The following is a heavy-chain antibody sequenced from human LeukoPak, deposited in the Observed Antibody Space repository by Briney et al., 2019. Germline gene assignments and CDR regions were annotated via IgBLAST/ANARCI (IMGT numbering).Heavy chain of an antibody. D-gene: IGHD2-2*01. CDR1: GFTVSSNY. CDR2: IKQDGSEK. J-gene: IGHJ4*02. Sequence: PGGSLRLSCAASGFTVSSNYMSWVRQAPGKGLEWVANIKQDGSEKYYVDSVKGRFTISRDNAKNSLYLQMNSLRAEDTAVYYCARRRCSSTSCFPDYWGQGTLVTVSS. V-gene: IGHV3-7*01. CDR3: ARRRCSSTSCFPDY.